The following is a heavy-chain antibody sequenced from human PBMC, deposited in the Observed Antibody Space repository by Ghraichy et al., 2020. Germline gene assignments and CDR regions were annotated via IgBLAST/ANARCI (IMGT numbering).Heavy chain of an antibody. CDR3: AKGGSKTLKHDLDY. J-gene: IGHJ4*02. CDR1: GFIFDDYA. Sequence: GGSLRLSCAASGFIFDDYAMHWVRQAPGKGLEWVSGINWNSGKVAYADSAKGRFTISRDNAKNSLSLQMNSLRAEDTALYYCAKGGSKTLKHDLDYWGQGTLVTVSS. V-gene: IGHV3-9*01. CDR2: INWNSGKV. D-gene: IGHD2-2*01.